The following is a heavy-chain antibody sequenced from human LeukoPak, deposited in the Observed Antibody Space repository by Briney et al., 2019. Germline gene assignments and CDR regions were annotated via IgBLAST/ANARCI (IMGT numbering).Heavy chain of an antibody. Sequence: PGGSLRLSCAASGFTFSSYEMNWVRQAPGKGLEWASYISSSGSTIYYADSVKGRFTISRDNAKNSLYLQMNSLRAEDTAVYYCAKELTGIAVAGTLGAFDIWGQGTMVTVSS. CDR2: ISSSGSTI. V-gene: IGHV3-48*03. CDR1: GFTFSSYE. J-gene: IGHJ3*02. D-gene: IGHD6-19*01. CDR3: AKELTGIAVAGTLGAFDI.